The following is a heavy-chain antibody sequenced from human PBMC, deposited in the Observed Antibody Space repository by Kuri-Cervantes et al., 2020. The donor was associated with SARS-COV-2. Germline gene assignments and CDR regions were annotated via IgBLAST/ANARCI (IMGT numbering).Heavy chain of an antibody. D-gene: IGHD1-1*01. Sequence: GESLKISCAASGFTFSSYGMHWVRQAPGKGLEWVAVISYDGSNKYYADSVKGRFTISRDNSKNTLYLQMNSLRAEDTAVYYCAKGLGGIAGYNWNDLTDLESLDYWGQGTLVTVSS. J-gene: IGHJ4*02. CDR1: GFTFSSYG. CDR3: AKGLGGIAGYNWNDLTDLESLDY. CDR2: ISYDGSNK. V-gene: IGHV3-30*18.